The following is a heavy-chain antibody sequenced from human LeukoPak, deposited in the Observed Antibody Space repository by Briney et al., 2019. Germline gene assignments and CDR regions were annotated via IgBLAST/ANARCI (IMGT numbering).Heavy chain of an antibody. Sequence: GGSLRLSCAASGFSFSNSAMNWVRQAPGKGLEWVSTISGSGGSTYYAASVKGRFTISRDNSKNTLCLQMNSLRAEDTAVYYCAKRSYDSNGYVDYWGQGILVTVSS. D-gene: IGHD3-22*01. V-gene: IGHV3-23*01. CDR1: GFSFSNSA. CDR3: AKRSYDSNGYVDY. CDR2: ISGSGGST. J-gene: IGHJ4*02.